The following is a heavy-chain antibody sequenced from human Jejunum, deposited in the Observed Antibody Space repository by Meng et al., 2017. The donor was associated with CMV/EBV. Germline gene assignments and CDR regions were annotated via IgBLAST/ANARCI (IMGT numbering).Heavy chain of an antibody. J-gene: IGHJ4*02. CDR3: AQEGGEHY. V-gene: IGHV3-30*02. Sequence: QVELVESGXGVVQRWGSLRLSCAASGFTFSSYGIHWVRQAPGKGREWVAFIRNDGSNKYYTDAVKGRFTISRDNSKNTLYLQMDSLTAEDAAVYYCAQEGGEHYWGQGTLVTVSS. D-gene: IGHD1-26*01. CDR2: IRNDGSNK. CDR1: GFTFSSYG.